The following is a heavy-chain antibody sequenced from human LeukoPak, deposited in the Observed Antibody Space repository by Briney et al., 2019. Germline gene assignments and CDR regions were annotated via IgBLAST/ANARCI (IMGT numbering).Heavy chain of an antibody. D-gene: IGHD2-15*01. V-gene: IGHV3-7*01. J-gene: IGHJ4*02. CDR3: ASKFPYCSGGSCAL. CDR1: GFSFSDHY. Sequence: GGSLRLSCVASGFSFSDHYMDWFRQAPGQGLEWVANISPDGDRENYVDSVKGRFSISRDNAKNSLFLQMHSLRAEDTAVYYCASKFPYCSGGSCALGGPGTLVTVSS. CDR2: ISPDGDRE.